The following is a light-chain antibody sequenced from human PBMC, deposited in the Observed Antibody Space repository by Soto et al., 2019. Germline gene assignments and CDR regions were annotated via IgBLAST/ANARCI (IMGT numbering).Light chain of an antibody. CDR3: SSYAGSSAWV. V-gene: IGLV2-11*01. CDR1: SSDVGGYNY. CDR2: DVS. Sequence: QSVLTQPRSVSGSPGQSVTISCTGTSSDVGGYNYVSWYQQHPGKAPKLLIYDVSKRPSGVPDRFSGSKSGNTASLTISGLQAEDEDDYYCSSYAGSSAWVFGGGTKLTVL. J-gene: IGLJ3*02.